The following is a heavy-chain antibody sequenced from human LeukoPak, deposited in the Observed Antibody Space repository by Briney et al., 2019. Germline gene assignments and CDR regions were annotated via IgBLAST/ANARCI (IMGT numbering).Heavy chain of an antibody. D-gene: IGHD3-10*01. V-gene: IGHV3-74*01. Sequence: PGGSLRLSCAATGFTFSTYWMHWVRQAPGMGLVWVSRIDSDGSGASYADAGKGRFTISIDNAKNTRYLQMNSLRAEDTAVYYCARIGPSGSGSYFFRDPWGQGTLVTVSS. J-gene: IGHJ5*02. CDR2: IDSDGSGA. CDR1: GFTFSTYW. CDR3: ARIGPSGSGSYFFRDP.